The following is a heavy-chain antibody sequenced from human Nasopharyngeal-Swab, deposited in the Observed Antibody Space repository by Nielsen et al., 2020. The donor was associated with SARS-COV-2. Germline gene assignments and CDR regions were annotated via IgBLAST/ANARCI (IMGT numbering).Heavy chain of an antibody. CDR3: ARERGRGGIWNYYYYYMDV. V-gene: IGHV4-34*01. J-gene: IGHJ6*03. D-gene: IGHD3-10*01. Sequence: WIRQPPGKGLEWIGEINQSGGTKYSPSLKSRVTISVDTSKNQFSLKVRSVTAADTAVYYCARERGRGGIWNYYYYYMDVWGKGTTVTVSS. CDR2: INQSGGT.